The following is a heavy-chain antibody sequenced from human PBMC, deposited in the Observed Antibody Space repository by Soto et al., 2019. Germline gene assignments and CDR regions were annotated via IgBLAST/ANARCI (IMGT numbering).Heavy chain of an antibody. D-gene: IGHD6-13*01. V-gene: IGHV4-59*01. CDR2: VYYSGNT. CDR1: GGSISPYY. CDR3: ARKGAAASYAHYYMDV. J-gene: IGHJ6*03. Sequence: SETLSLTCTVSGGSISPYYWSWIRQPPGKGLEWIGYVYYSGNTNYNPSLESRVTISVDTSRNRFSLNLTSATAADTAVYYCARKGAAASYAHYYMDVWGRGTAVTV.